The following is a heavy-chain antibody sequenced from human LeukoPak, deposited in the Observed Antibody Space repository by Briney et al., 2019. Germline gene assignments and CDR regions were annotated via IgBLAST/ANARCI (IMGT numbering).Heavy chain of an antibody. J-gene: IGHJ4*02. CDR2: ISSSGSTI. Sequence: GGSLRLSCAASGFTFSSYEMNWVRQAPGKGLEWVSYISSSGSTIYYADSVKGRFTISRDDAKNSLYLQMNSLRAEDTAVYYCARGVRIAVAGYIDYWGQGTLVTVSS. CDR3: ARGVRIAVAGYIDY. D-gene: IGHD6-19*01. V-gene: IGHV3-48*03. CDR1: GFTFSSYE.